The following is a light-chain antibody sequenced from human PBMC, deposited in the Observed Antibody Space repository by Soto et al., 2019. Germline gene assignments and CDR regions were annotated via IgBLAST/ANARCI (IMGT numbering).Light chain of an antibody. V-gene: IGKV3-11*01. CDR1: QSVYNH. Sequence: EVVLTQSPATLSLSPGERATLSCRAGQSVYNHLAWYQQKPGQAPRLLIYDASNRATGIPARLSGGGSGTDFTLTITSLEAEDFAVYYCHHRGRFGQGTKVDIK. CDR2: DAS. J-gene: IGKJ1*01. CDR3: HHRGR.